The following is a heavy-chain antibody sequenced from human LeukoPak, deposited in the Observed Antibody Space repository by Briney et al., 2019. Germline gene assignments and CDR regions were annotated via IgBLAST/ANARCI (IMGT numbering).Heavy chain of an antibody. CDR1: GFTFSSYA. Sequence: GGSLRLSCAASGFTFSSYAMHWVRQAPGKGLEWVAVISYDGSNKYYADSVRGRFTISRDNSKNTLYLQMNSLRAEDTAVYYCAREIAALNWGQGTLVTVSS. CDR2: ISYDGSNK. CDR3: AREIAALN. D-gene: IGHD6-13*01. J-gene: IGHJ4*02. V-gene: IGHV3-30-3*01.